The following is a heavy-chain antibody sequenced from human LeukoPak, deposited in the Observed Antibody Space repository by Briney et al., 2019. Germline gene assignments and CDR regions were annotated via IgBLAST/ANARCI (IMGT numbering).Heavy chain of an antibody. CDR1: GFTFSPYS. CDR3: TRVTNSGYDSGNFDY. J-gene: IGHJ4*02. Sequence: GGSLRLSCAASGFTFSPYSMNWVRQAPGKGLEWVSFISSSSSYIYYADSVKGRFTISRDNAKKSLFLQMNSLRAEDTAVYYCTRVTNSGYDSGNFDYWGQGTLVTVSS. CDR2: ISSSSSYI. V-gene: IGHV3-21*01. D-gene: IGHD5-12*01.